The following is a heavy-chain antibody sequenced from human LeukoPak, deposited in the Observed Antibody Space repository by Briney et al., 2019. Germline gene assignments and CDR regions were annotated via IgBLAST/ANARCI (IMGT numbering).Heavy chain of an antibody. J-gene: IGHJ5*02. CDR3: ARGDSSGYYQNWFDP. V-gene: IGHV4-30-2*01. D-gene: IGHD3-22*01. CDR2: IYHSGSI. CDR1: GGSISSGGYS. Sequence: PSETLSLTCAVSGGSISSGGYSWSWVRQPPGKGLEWTGYIYHSGSIYYNPSLKSRVTISVDRSKNQISLKLSSVTAADTAVYYCARGDSSGYYQNWFDPWGQGTLVTVSS.